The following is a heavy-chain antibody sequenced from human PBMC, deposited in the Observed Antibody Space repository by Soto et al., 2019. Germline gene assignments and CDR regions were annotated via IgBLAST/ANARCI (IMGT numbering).Heavy chain of an antibody. CDR1: GGSISSYY. J-gene: IGHJ5*02. D-gene: IGHD3-3*01. Sequence: SETLSLTCTVSGGSISSYYWSWIRQPPGKGLEWIGYIYYSGSTNYNPSLKSRVTISVDTSKSQFSLELSSVTSADTAVYYCARGRRITIFGGVTLNWFDLCGRGTLVTVSA. CDR3: ARGRRITIFGGVTLNWFDL. CDR2: IYYSGST. V-gene: IGHV4-59*01.